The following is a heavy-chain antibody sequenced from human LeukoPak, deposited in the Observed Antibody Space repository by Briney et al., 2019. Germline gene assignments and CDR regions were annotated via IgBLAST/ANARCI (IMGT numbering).Heavy chain of an antibody. CDR1: GGSISSYY. CDR3: ARGGGYCSGGSCYRWFDP. V-gene: IGHV4-59*01. CDR2: IYYSGST. Sequence: SETLSLTCTVPGGSISSYYWSWVRQPPGKGLEWIGYIYYSGSTNYNPSLKSRVTISVDTSKNQFSLKLSSVTAADTAVYYCARGGGYCSGGSCYRWFDPWGQGTLVTVSS. D-gene: IGHD2-15*01. J-gene: IGHJ5*02.